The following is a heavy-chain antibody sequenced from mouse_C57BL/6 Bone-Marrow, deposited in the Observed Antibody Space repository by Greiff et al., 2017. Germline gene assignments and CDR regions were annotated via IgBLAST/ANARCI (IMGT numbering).Heavy chain of an antibody. V-gene: IGHV14-2*01. J-gene: IGHJ2*01. Sequence: VQLQQSGAELVKPGASVKLSCTASGFNIKDYYMHWVKQRTEQGLEWIGRIDPEDGETKYAPKFKGKATITADTSSNTAYLQLSSLTSEDTAVYYCARDYGSSYYFDYWGQGTTLTVSS. CDR3: ARDYGSSYYFDY. CDR1: GFNIKDYY. CDR2: IDPEDGET. D-gene: IGHD1-1*01.